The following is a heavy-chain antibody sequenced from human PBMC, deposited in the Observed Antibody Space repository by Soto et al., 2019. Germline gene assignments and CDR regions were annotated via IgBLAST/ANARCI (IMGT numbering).Heavy chain of an antibody. J-gene: IGHJ6*02. V-gene: IGHV1-69*13. CDR3: AGSMATVTTSGYYYGMDV. D-gene: IGHD4-4*01. CDR2: IIPIFGTA. CDR1: GGTFSSYA. Sequence: VKVSCKASGGTFSSYAISWVRQAPGQGLEWMGGIIPIFGTANYAQKFQGRVTITADKSTSTAYMELSSLRSEDTAVYYCAGSMATVTTSGYYYGMDVWGQGTTVTVSS.